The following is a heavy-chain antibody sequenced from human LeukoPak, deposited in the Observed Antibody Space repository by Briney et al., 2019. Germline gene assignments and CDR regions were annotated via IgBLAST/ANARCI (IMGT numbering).Heavy chain of an antibody. J-gene: IGHJ3*02. Sequence: SETLSLTCTVSGGSISSSSYSWGWIRQPPGKGLEWIGSIYYSGSTYYNPSLKSRVTISVDTSKNQFSLKLSSVTAADTAVYYCAGYDLLDYGAHGAFDIWGQGTMVTVSS. CDR1: GGSISSSSYS. D-gene: IGHD4-17*01. CDR2: IYYSGST. V-gene: IGHV4-39*01. CDR3: AGYDLLDYGAHGAFDI.